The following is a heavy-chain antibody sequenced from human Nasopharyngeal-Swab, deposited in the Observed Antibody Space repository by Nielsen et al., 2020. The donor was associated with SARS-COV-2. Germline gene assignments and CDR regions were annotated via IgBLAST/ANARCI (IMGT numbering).Heavy chain of an antibody. CDR3: AKDLTYYYDSSGYNREGYYYYGMDV. Sequence: VRQVPGKGLEWVSVIYSGGSSTYYADSVKGRFTISRDNSKNTLYLQMNSLRAEDTAVYYCAKDLTYYYDSSGYNREGYYYYGMDVWGQGTTVTVSS. V-gene: IGHV3-23*03. CDR2: IYSGGSST. J-gene: IGHJ6*02. D-gene: IGHD3-22*01.